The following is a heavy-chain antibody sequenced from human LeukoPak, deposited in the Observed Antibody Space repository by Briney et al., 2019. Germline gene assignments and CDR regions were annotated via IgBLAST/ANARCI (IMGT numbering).Heavy chain of an antibody. CDR1: GGTFSSYA. V-gene: IGHV1-69*06. CDR2: IIPIFGTA. Sequence: SVKVSCKASGGTFSSYAISWVRQAPGQGLEWMGGIIPIFGTANYAQKFQGRVTITADTSTSTAYMELSSLRSEDTAVYYCARGPHRYCSGGSCYSGDYYYYYYMDVWGKGTTVTVSS. D-gene: IGHD2-15*01. J-gene: IGHJ6*03. CDR3: ARGPHRYCSGGSCYSGDYYYYYYMDV.